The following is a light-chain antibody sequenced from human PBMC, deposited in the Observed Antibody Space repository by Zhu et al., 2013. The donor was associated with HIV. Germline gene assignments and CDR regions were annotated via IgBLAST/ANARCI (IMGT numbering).Light chain of an antibody. Sequence: EIVMTQSPATLSVSPGERATLSCRASQSVSSNLAWYQQKPGQAPRLLIYGASTRATGIPARFSGSGSGTEFTLTISSLQSEDFAVYYCQQRSNWPPGLTFGGRDQGGDQT. CDR1: QSVSSN. CDR2: GAS. CDR3: QQRSNWPPGLT. V-gene: IGKV3-15*01. J-gene: IGKJ4*01.